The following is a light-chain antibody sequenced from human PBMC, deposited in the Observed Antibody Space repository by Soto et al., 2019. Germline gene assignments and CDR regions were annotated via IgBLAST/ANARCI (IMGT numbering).Light chain of an antibody. Sequence: DIQMTQSPSSLSASVGDRVTITCQASQDISNYLNWYQQKPGKAPKFLIYDASNLETGVPSRFSGSGSGTDFTFTISSLQPEDIATYYCQQYENLPLTFGGGTKVDIK. V-gene: IGKV1-33*01. CDR2: DAS. J-gene: IGKJ4*01. CDR1: QDISNY. CDR3: QQYENLPLT.